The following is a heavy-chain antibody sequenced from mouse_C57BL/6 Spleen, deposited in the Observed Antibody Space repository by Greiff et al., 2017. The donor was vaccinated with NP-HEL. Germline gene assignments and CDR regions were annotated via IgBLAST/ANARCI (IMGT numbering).Heavy chain of an antibody. CDR1: GYTFTDYY. CDR3: ARWRGDAMDY. J-gene: IGHJ4*01. Sequence: EVQLQQSGPELVKPGASVKISCKASGYTFTDYYMNWVKQSHGKSLEWIGDINPNNGGTSYNQKFKGKATLTVDKSSSTAYMELRSLTSEDSAVYYCARWRGDAMDYWGQGTSVTVSS. V-gene: IGHV1-26*01. CDR2: INPNNGGT.